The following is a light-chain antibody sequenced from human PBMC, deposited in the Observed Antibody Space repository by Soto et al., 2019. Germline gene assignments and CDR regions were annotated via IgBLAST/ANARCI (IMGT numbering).Light chain of an antibody. CDR3: AAWDDNLSGVV. V-gene: IGLV1-47*01. CDR2: SNS. CDR1: SSNIGSNY. Sequence: QPVLTQPPSASETPGQRVTISCSGSSSNIGSNYVYWYQQLPGTAPKLLIYSNSQRPSGVLDRFSGSKSGTSASLAISGLRSEDEADYYCAAWDDNLSGVVFGGGTKVTVL. J-gene: IGLJ2*01.